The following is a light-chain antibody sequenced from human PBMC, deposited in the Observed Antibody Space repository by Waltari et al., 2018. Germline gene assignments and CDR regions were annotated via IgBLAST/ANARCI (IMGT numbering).Light chain of an antibody. Sequence: QSALTQPASVSGSPGQSITISCTGTSSDVGGYNYVSWYQQHPGKAPKLLIYDVSNRPSGVSNRFSGSKSGNTASLTISVLQAEDEADYCCSSYTSSSTGVFGGGTKLTVL. CDR3: SSYTSSSTGV. J-gene: IGLJ3*02. V-gene: IGLV2-14*03. CDR1: SSDVGGYNY. CDR2: DVS.